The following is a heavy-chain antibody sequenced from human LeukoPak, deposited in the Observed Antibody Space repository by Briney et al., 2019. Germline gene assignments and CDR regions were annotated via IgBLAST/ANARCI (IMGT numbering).Heavy chain of an antibody. CDR2: IYTSGST. V-gene: IGHV4-4*07. D-gene: IGHD6-19*01. CDR1: GGSISSYY. Sequence: SETLSLTCTVSGGSISSYYWSWIRQPAGKGLEWIGRIYTSGSTNYNPSLKSRVTMSVDTSKNQFSLKLSSVTAADTAVYYCASGTSSPSSYYYMDVWGKGTTVTVSS. J-gene: IGHJ6*03. CDR3: ASGTSSPSSYYYMDV.